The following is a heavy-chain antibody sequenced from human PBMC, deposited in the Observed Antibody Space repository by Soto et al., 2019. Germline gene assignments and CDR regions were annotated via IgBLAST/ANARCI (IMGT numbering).Heavy chain of an antibody. CDR2: IYWDDDK. J-gene: IGHJ4*02. Sequence: QITLKESGPTLVKPTQTLTLTCTFSGFSLSTSGVGVGWIRQPPGKALEWLALIYWDDDKRYSPSLKSRLTITKETPKNQVVLTMTNMDPVDTATYYCAQLLRYFDWLPYFDYWGQGTLVTVSS. CDR1: GFSLSTSGVG. CDR3: AQLLRYFDWLPYFDY. D-gene: IGHD3-9*01. V-gene: IGHV2-5*02.